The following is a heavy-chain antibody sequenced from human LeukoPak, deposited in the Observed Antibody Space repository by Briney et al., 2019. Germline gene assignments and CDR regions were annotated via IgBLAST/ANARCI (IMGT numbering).Heavy chain of an antibody. Sequence: PGGSLRLSCAVSGLSFSNYWMHWVRQAPGKGLVWVARTNLHGTAVDHADSVKGRVTISRDNAKNTLFLQMNSLRAEDTAVYYCASAYTYVRLGDHWGQGTLVTVSS. J-gene: IGHJ4*02. CDR3: ASAYTYVRLGDH. D-gene: IGHD3-16*01. CDR1: GLSFSNYW. CDR2: TNLHGTAV. V-gene: IGHV3-74*01.